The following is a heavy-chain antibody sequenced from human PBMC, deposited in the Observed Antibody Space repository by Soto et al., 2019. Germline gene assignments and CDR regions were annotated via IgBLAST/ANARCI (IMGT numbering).Heavy chain of an antibody. CDR3: ARDRVQMVDGLDV. V-gene: IGHV3-33*01. CDR2: IWYDVINK. J-gene: IGHJ6*02. D-gene: IGHD2-15*01. CDR1: GFTFSNNG. Sequence: QVQLVESGGGVVQPGRSLRLSCAASGFTFSNNGMHWVRQAPGKGLEWVAGIWYDVINKYYADSGKGRFIIYTDNTKNTVYLQMNSLRAEDTAVYYCARDRVQMVDGLDVWAQGPTVTASS.